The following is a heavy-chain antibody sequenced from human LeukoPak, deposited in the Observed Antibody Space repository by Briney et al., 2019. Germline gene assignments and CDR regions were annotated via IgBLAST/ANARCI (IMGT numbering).Heavy chain of an antibody. CDR2: IYYSGST. D-gene: IGHD2-2*02. Sequence: KPSETLSFTCTVSGGSISSYYWSWIRQPPGKGLEWIGYIYYSGSTNYNPSLKSRVTISVDTSKNQFSLKLSSVTAADTAVYYCAAQVVPAAIQSWFDPWGQGTLVTVSS. J-gene: IGHJ5*02. V-gene: IGHV4-59*01. CDR3: AAQVVPAAIQSWFDP. CDR1: GGSISSYY.